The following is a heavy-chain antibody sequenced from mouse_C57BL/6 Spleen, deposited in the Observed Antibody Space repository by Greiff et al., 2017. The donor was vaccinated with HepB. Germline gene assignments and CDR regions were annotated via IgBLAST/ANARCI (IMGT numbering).Heavy chain of an antibody. CDR2: INPGSGGT. CDR3: ARRGAQATRDYAMDY. CDR1: GYAFTNYL. J-gene: IGHJ4*01. Sequence: LQESGAELVRPGTSVKVSCKASGYAFTNYLIEWVKQRPGQGLEWIGVINPGSGGTNYNEKFKGKATLTADKSSSTAYMQLSSLTSEDSAVYFCARRGAQATRDYAMDYWGQGTSVTVSS. V-gene: IGHV1-54*01. D-gene: IGHD3-2*02.